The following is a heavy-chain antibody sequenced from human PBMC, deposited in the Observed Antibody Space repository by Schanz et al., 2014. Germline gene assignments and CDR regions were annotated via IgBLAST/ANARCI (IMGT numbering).Heavy chain of an antibody. V-gene: IGHV4-30-4*07. CDR1: GGSISSGGYS. J-gene: IGHJ5*02. D-gene: IGHD3-16*01. CDR3: ARDALGGPHNWFDP. Sequence: QVQLQESGPGLVKPSQTLSLTCAVSGGSISSGGYSWNWIRQPPGKGLEWIVYIYYSGSTYYNPSLKSRVTISVDTSKNQFSLKLSSVTAADTAVYYCARDALGGPHNWFDPWGQGTLVSVSS. CDR2: IYYSGST.